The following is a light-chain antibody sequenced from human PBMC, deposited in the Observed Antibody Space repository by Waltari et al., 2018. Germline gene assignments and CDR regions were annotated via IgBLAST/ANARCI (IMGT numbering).Light chain of an antibody. Sequence: QSVLTQPPSVSAAPGQRITISCSGSTSNIGDTYVSWYQLLPGTAPKLLIYGNNKRPSGIPDRFSGSHAGTSATLNIAGFQTGDEADYYCGTWHSGLWVFGGGTKVTVL. CDR2: GNN. CDR3: GTWHSGLWV. V-gene: IGLV1-51*01. J-gene: IGLJ3*02. CDR1: TSNIGDTY.